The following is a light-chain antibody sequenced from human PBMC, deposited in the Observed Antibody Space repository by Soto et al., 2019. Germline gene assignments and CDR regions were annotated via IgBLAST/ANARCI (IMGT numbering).Light chain of an antibody. CDR2: DTS. CDR3: QQRHNWPIP. Sequence: EIVVTQSPATLSLSPGERATLSCRASQSVSSYLAWYQQRPGQPPRLLIYDTSNRATGIPARFSGSGSGTDFTLTISGLEPADLGVYYCQQRHNWPIPFGHG. V-gene: IGKV3-11*01. J-gene: IGKJ5*01. CDR1: QSVSSY.